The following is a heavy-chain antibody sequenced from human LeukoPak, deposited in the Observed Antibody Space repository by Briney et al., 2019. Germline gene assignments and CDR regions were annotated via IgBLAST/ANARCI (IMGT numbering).Heavy chain of an antibody. J-gene: IGHJ6*02. D-gene: IGHD7-27*01. CDR3: ARLRTGEYYYYGMDV. CDR2: IYYSGST. CDR1: GGSISSSSYY. Sequence: SETLSLTCTVSGGSISSSSYYWSWIRQPPGKGLEWIGYIYYSGSTNYNPSLKSRVTISVDTSKNQFSLKLSSVTAADTAVYYCARLRTGEYYYYGMDVWGQGTTVTVSS. V-gene: IGHV4-61*01.